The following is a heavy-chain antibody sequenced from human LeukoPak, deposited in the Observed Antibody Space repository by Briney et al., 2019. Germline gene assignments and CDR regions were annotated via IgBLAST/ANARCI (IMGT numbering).Heavy chain of an antibody. CDR1: GFTFSSYS. CDR3: ARDSTMIVVVNY. J-gene: IGHJ4*02. D-gene: IGHD3-22*01. V-gene: IGHV3-21*01. CDR2: ISSSSSYI. Sequence: GGSLRLSCAASGFTFSSYSMNWVRQAPGKGLEWVSSISSSSSYIYYADSVKGRFTISRDNAKNSLYRQMNSLRAEDTAVYYCARDSTMIVVVNYWGQGTLVTVSS.